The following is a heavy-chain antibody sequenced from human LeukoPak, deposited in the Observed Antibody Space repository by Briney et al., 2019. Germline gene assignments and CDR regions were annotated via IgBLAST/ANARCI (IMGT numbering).Heavy chain of an antibody. Sequence: GGSLRLSCAASGFTFSSYGMHWVRQAPGKGLEWVAFIRYDGSNKYYADSVKGRFTISRDNSKNTLYLRMNSLRAEDTAVYYCAKDDHDSSGYYYWGQGTLVTVSS. D-gene: IGHD3-22*01. CDR2: IRYDGSNK. CDR1: GFTFSSYG. V-gene: IGHV3-30*02. CDR3: AKDDHDSSGYYY. J-gene: IGHJ4*02.